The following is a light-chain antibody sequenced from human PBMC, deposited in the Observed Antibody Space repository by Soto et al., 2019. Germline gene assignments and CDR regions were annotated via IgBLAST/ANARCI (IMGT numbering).Light chain of an antibody. J-gene: IGKJ1*01. CDR2: GAS. V-gene: IGKV3-15*01. Sequence: EVVMTQSPATLSVSPGERATLSCRASQSVSSNLVWYQQKPGQAPRLLIYGASTRATGIPARFSGGGSGTEFTLTISSLQSEDFAVYYCQQYSSWPRTFGQGTKVDIK. CDR1: QSVSSN. CDR3: QQYSSWPRT.